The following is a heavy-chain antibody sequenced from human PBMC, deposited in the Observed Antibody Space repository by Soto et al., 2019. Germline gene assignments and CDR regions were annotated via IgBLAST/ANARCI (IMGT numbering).Heavy chain of an antibody. D-gene: IGHD3-3*01. Sequence: LSLTCTVSGCSICSGDYYWSWIRQRPGKGLEWIGYIYYSGSTYSNPSLKSRVTISVDTSKNQFSLKLSSVTAADTAVYYCASQHILGILHGRMDVWGPGTTVTVSS. CDR1: GCSICSGDYY. CDR2: IYYSGST. V-gene: IGHV4-30-4*01. CDR3: ASQHILGILHGRMDV. J-gene: IGHJ6*02.